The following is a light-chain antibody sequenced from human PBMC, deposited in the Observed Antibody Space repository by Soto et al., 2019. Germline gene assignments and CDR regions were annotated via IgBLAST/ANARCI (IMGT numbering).Light chain of an antibody. Sequence: QSALTQPASVSGSPGQSITISCTGTSRDVGGYNYVSWYQQHPGTAPKLMIYEVTDRPSGVSPRFSGSKSGNTASLTISGLRADGAADYYCSSYTSSSTLVFGTGTKVTVL. V-gene: IGLV2-14*01. CDR3: SSYTSSSTLV. CDR1: SRDVGGYNY. CDR2: EVT. J-gene: IGLJ1*01.